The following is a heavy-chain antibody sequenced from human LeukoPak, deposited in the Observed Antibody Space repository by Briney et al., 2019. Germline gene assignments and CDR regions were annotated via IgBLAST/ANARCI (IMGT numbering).Heavy chain of an antibody. J-gene: IGHJ4*02. Sequence: ASVKVSCKASGYTFTSYGISWVRQAPGQGLEWMGWISAYNGNTNYAQKLQGRVTMTTDTSTSTAYMELRSLRSDDTAVYYCARDEGHPAQGILGYCSSTSCYRGPDYWGQGTLVTVSS. CDR1: GYTFTSYG. V-gene: IGHV1-18*01. CDR3: ARDEGHPAQGILGYCSSTSCYRGPDY. D-gene: IGHD2-2*02. CDR2: ISAYNGNT.